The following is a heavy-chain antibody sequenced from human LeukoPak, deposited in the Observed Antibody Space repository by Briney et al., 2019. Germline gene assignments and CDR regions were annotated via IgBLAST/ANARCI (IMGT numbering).Heavy chain of an antibody. V-gene: IGHV3-15*01. CDR1: GFTLSNPW. J-gene: IGHJ3*02. CDR3: TTDRYYINFSGCSAFDI. Sequence: GGSLRLSCAASGFTLSNPWMNWVRQAPGKGLEWVGRIKNKAGGGSTDYTADYAAPVKGRFTISRDDSKNTLFLQMNSLKTEDAAVYYCTTDRYYINFSGCSAFDIWGQGTTVTVSS. CDR2: IKNKAGGGSTDYTA. D-gene: IGHD3-9*01.